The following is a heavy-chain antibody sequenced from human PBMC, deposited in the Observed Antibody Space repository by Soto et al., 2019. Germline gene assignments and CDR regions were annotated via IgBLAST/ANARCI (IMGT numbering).Heavy chain of an antibody. J-gene: IGHJ5*02. D-gene: IGHD6-6*01. V-gene: IGHV4-39*01. CDR2: IYYSGST. CDR1: GGSISSSSYY. CDR3: AGGREYSSSDWFDP. Sequence: SETLSLSCTVSGGSISSSSYYGGWIHQPPGKGLEWIGSIYYSGSTYYNPSLKSRVTISVDTSKNQFSLKLSSVTAADTAVYYCAGGREYSSSDWFDPWGQGTLVTVSS.